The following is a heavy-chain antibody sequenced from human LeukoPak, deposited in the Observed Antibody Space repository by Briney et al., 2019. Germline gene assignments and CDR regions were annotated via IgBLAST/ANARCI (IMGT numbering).Heavy chain of an antibody. V-gene: IGHV1-58*02. CDR2: IVVASGNT. J-gene: IGHJ5*02. Sequence: SVKVSCKASGFTFTNSAIQWLRQARGQRLEWIGWIVVASGNTNYAQKFQGRVTITRDMSTSTAYMELSSLRSEDTAVYYCAADQLVDGAWGQGTLVTVSS. CDR1: GFTFTNSA. D-gene: IGHD2-15*01. CDR3: AADQLVDGA.